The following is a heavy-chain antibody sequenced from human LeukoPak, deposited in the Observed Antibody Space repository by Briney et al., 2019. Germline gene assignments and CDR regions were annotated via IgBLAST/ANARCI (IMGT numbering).Heavy chain of an antibody. V-gene: IGHV3-48*03. Sequence: GGSLRLSCAASGFTFTSYEMNWVRQAPGKGLEWVSYISSSGRTIYYADSVKGRFTISRDNAKNSLYLQMNSLRAEDTAVYFCARDRYYIFDYWGQGAPVTVSS. CDR3: ARDRYYIFDY. CDR2: ISSSGRTI. CDR1: GFTFTSYE. J-gene: IGHJ4*02. D-gene: IGHD3-10*01.